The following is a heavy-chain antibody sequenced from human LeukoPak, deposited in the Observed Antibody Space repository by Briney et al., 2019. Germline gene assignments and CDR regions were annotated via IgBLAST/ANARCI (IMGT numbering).Heavy chain of an antibody. CDR2: ISSSGSTI. D-gene: IGHD6-13*01. V-gene: IGHV3-48*03. J-gene: IGHJ6*02. CDR1: GFTFSSYE. CDR3: ARDVFEQQLEHYYYYYGMDV. Sequence: GGSLRLSCAASGFTFSSYEMTWVRQAPGKGLEWVSYISSSGSTIYYADSVKGRFTISRDNAKNSLYLQMNSLRAEDTAVYYCARDVFEQQLEHYYYYYGMDVWGQGTTVTVSS.